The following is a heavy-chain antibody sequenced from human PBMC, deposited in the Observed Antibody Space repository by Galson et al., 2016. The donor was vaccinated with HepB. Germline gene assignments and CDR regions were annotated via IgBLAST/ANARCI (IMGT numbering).Heavy chain of an antibody. CDR1: GFTFSSSA. D-gene: IGHD6-19*01. CDR2: ISGGGDST. V-gene: IGHV3-23*01. J-gene: IGHJ5*02. CDR3: ARDLAGSGWYH. Sequence: SLRLSCAASGFTFSSSAMTWVRQAPGKGLEWVSTISGGGDSTYYADSVKGRFKISRGNSKNTLYVQMNSLRVEDTAVYYCARDLAGSGWYHWGLGTLVTVSS.